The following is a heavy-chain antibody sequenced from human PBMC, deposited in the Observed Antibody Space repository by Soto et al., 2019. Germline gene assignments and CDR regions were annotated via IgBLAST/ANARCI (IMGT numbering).Heavy chain of an antibody. V-gene: IGHV4-4*02. CDR3: ARVGYGDYDNYFDY. CDR1: GGSISSSNW. CDR2: IYHSGST. D-gene: IGHD4-17*01. Sequence: SETLSLTCAVSGGSISSSNWWSWVSQPPGKGLEWIGEIYHSGSTNYNPSLKSRVTISVDKSKNQFSLKLSSVTAADTAVYYCARVGYGDYDNYFDYWGQGTLVTVSS. J-gene: IGHJ4*02.